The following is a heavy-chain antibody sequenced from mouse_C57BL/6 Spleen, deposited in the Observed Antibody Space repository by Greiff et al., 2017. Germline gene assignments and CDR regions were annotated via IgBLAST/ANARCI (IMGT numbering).Heavy chain of an antibody. V-gene: IGHV1-72*01. J-gene: IGHJ4*01. CDR2: IAPNSGGT. Sequence: VQLQQPGAELVKPGASVKLSCKASGYTFTSYWMHWVKQRPGRGLEWIGRIAPNSGGTKYNEKFKSKATLTVDKPSSTAYMQRSSLTSEDSAVYYCARTGRGAMDYWGQGTAVTVSS. D-gene: IGHD4-1*01. CDR1: GYTFTSYW. CDR3: ARTGRGAMDY.